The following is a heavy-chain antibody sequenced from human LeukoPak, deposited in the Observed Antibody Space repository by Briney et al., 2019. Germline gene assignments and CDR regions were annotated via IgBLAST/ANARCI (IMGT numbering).Heavy chain of an antibody. Sequence: PGGSLRLSCAASGFSFSSYWMSWVRQAPGKGLEWVANIKEDGSEKKYVDSVKGRFTISRDNAKDSLYLEMNSLRADDTAVCYCANIGIHGGSGSSWRSFAYWGQGALVTVSS. V-gene: IGHV3-7*03. CDR1: GFSFSSYW. CDR3: ANIGIHGGSGSSWRSFAY. D-gene: IGHD6-13*01. CDR2: IKEDGSEK. J-gene: IGHJ4*02.